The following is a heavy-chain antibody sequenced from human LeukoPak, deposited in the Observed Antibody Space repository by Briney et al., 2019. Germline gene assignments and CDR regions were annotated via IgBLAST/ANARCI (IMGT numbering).Heavy chain of an antibody. V-gene: IGHV1-69*13. Sequence: ASVKVSCKASGGTFSSYAISWVRQAPGQGLEWMGGIIPIFGTANYAQKFQGRVTITADESTSTAYTELSSLRSEDTAVYYCARDLYGSGSKGPKDDYWGQGTLVTVSS. D-gene: IGHD3-10*01. CDR3: ARDLYGSGSKGPKDDY. J-gene: IGHJ4*02. CDR2: IIPIFGTA. CDR1: GGTFSSYA.